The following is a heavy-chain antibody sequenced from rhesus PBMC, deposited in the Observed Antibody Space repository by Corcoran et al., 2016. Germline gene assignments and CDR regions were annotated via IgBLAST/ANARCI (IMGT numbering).Heavy chain of an antibody. V-gene: IGHV3-178*01. CDR3: ARSGTGNFDY. J-gene: IGHJ4*01. D-gene: IGHD6-25*01. CDR2: IRNDGGST. CDR1: GFSFRDSY. Sequence: EVQLVESGGGLAKPGGSLRLSCAASGFSFRDSYMDWVRQVPGKELEWISRIRNDGGSTWYANSVKARLTISRENAKNTVYFQMNSLRPEDTAVYYCARSGTGNFDYWGQGVLVTVSS.